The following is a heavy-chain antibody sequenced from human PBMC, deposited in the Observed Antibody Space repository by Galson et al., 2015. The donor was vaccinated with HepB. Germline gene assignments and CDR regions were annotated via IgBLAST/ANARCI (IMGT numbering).Heavy chain of an antibody. V-gene: IGHV3-33*08. CDR2: IWYDGSNK. J-gene: IGHJ2*01. CDR3: AREGNTMVRGVPRRWYFDL. D-gene: IGHD3-10*01. CDR1: RFTFSSYG. Sequence: SLRLSCAASRFTFSSYGMHWVRQAPGKGLEWVAVIWYDGSNKYYADSVKGRFTISRDNSKNTLYLQMNSLRAEDTTVYYCAREGNTMVRGVPRRWYFDLWGRGTLVTVSS.